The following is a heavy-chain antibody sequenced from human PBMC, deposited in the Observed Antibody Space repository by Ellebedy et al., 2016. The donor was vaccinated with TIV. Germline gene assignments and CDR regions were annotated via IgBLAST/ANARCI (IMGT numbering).Heavy chain of an antibody. V-gene: IGHV3-30-3*01. CDR3: ARVDTSTLAYDP. CDR1: GFTFSSYA. J-gene: IGHJ5*02. Sequence: PGGSLRLSCAASGFTFSSYAMHWVRQAPGKGLEWVAVISYDGSNKYYADSVKGRFTISRDNSKNTLYLQMNSLRAEDTAVYYCARVDTSTLAYDPWGQGTLVTVSS. D-gene: IGHD3-9*01. CDR2: ISYDGSNK.